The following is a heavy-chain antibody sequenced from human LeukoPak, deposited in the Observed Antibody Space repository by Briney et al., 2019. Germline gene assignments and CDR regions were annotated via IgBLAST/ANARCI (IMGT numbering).Heavy chain of an antibody. CDR3: ARSTRTGRPYNWFDP. CDR1: GYTFTGYY. Sequence: ASVKVSCKASGYTFTGYYMHWVRQAPGQGLEWMGWINPNSGGTNYAQKFQGRVTMTRDTSISTAYMELSRLRSDDTAVYYCARSTRTGRPYNWFDPWGQGTLVTVSS. CDR2: INPNSGGT. D-gene: IGHD1-14*01. V-gene: IGHV1-2*02. J-gene: IGHJ5*02.